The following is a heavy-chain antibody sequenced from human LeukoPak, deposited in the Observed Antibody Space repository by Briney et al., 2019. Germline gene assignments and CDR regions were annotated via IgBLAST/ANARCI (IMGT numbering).Heavy chain of an antibody. CDR1: GFTFSRFW. D-gene: IGHD3-3*01. CDR3: AKDWRNTIFGVVIIDYYYYMDV. Sequence: GGSLRLSCAASGFTFSRFWMSWVRQAPGKGLEWVANIKQDGTEKYYVDSVKGRFTISRDNAKNYVDLQMNSLRVEDTAVYYCAKDWRNTIFGVVIIDYYYYMDVWGKGTTVTVSS. CDR2: IKQDGTEK. J-gene: IGHJ6*03. V-gene: IGHV3-7*01.